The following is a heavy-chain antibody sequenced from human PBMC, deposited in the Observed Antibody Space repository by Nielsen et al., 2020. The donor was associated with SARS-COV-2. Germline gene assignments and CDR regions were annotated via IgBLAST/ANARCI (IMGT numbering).Heavy chain of an antibody. Sequence: SETLSLTCAVYGGSFSGYYWGWIRQPPGKGLEWIGSIYYSGSTYYNPSLKSRVTISVDTSKNQFSLKLSSVTAADTAVYYCARSGGDSNYYYYYGMDVWGQGTTVTVSS. CDR2: IYYSGST. J-gene: IGHJ6*02. CDR1: GGSFSGYY. CDR3: ARSGGDSNYYYYYGMDV. D-gene: IGHD4-23*01. V-gene: IGHV4-39*01.